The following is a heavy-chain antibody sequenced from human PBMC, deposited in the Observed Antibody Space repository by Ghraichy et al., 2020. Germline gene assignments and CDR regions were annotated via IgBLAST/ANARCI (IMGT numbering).Heavy chain of an antibody. CDR3: ARAVEMATIIDY. D-gene: IGHD5-24*01. CDR1: GGSISSYY. Sequence: SETLSLTCTVSGGSISSYYWSWIRQPPGKGLEWIGYIYYSGSTNYNPSLKSRVTISVDTSKNQFSLKLSSVTAAVTAVYYCARAVEMATIIDYWGQGTLVTVSS. V-gene: IGHV4-59*01. J-gene: IGHJ4*02. CDR2: IYYSGST.